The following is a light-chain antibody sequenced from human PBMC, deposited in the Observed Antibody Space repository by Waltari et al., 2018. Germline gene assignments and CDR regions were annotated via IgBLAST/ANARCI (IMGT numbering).Light chain of an antibody. J-gene: IGLJ1*01. V-gene: IGLV2-23*02. CDR3: CSYAGLGTYV. Sequence: QSALTHPASVSGTPGQSITISCTGTSSDVRNYDLVSWDQQHPGKAPKPLVCEVIKRPSGVSSRFSGSKSGNTASLTISGLQAEDEADYYCCSYAGLGTYVFGSGTKVTVL. CDR2: EVI. CDR1: SSDVRNYDL.